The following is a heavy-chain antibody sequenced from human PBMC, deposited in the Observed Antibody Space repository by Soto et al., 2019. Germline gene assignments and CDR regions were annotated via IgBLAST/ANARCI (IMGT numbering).Heavy chain of an antibody. V-gene: IGHV1-18*01. CDR3: TRDMLKQPLVGFQVNWFDP. J-gene: IGHJ5*01. Sequence: QVLLVQSGAEIKKPGASVQVSCKASGYSFTRYGINWVQHAPGQGLEWMGWISAKHGNTHYAQKLQGRVTMTTDTSTSTAYMELRSLTSDDTAVYYCTRDMLKQPLVGFQVNWFDPWGQGTLVTVSS. D-gene: IGHD3-10*02. CDR1: GYSFTRYG. CDR2: ISAKHGNT.